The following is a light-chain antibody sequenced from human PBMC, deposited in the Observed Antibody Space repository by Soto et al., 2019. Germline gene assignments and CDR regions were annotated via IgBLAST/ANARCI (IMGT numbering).Light chain of an antibody. J-gene: IGKJ1*01. CDR2: QTS. CDR3: QQRSNWPPAWT. V-gene: IGKV3D-20*02. CDR1: QSVSSSY. Sequence: EIVLTQSPGTLSLSPGERATLSCRASQSVSSSYLAWYQQKPGQAPRLLIYQTSIRAAGIPARFSGSGSGTDFTLTISSLEPEDFAVYYCQQRSNWPPAWTFGQGTKVDIK.